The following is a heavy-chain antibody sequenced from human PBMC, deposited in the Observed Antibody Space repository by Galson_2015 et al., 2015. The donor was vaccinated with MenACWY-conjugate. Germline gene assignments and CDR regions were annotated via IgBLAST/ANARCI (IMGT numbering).Heavy chain of an antibody. CDR3: ARSLGTVTPTLLGY. V-gene: IGHV4-59*01. J-gene: IGHJ4*02. Sequence: LEWIGYIYYSGSTNYNPSLKSRVTISVDTSKNQFSLKLSSVTAADTAVYYCARSLGTVTPTLLGYWGQGTLVTVSS. D-gene: IGHD4-11*01. CDR2: IYYSGST.